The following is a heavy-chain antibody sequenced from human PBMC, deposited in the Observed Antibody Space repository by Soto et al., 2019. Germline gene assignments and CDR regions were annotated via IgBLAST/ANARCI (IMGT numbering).Heavy chain of an antibody. J-gene: IGHJ6*02. D-gene: IGHD2-15*01. CDR2: IYYSGST. V-gene: IGHV4-31*03. CDR3: ARDGLLGYCSGGSCRNYYGMDV. Sequence: SETLALTCTVSGGSISSGGYDWSWLPQHPGKGLEWIGYIYYSGSTYYNPSLKSRVTISVDTSKSQFSLKLSSVTAADTAVYYCARDGLLGYCSGGSCRNYYGMDVWGQGTTVTVSS. CDR1: GGSISSGGYD.